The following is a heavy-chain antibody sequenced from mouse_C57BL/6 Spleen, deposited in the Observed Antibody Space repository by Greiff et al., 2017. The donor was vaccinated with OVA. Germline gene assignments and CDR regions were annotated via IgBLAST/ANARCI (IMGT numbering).Heavy chain of an antibody. D-gene: IGHD1-2*01. Sequence: VKLQESGPGLVQPSQSLSITCTVSGFSLTSYGVHWVRQSPGKGLEWLGVIWSGGSTDYNAAFISRLSISKDNSKSQVFFKMNSLQADDTAIYYCASILLRLAMDYWGQGTSVTVSS. CDR2: IWSGGST. CDR3: ASILLRLAMDY. J-gene: IGHJ4*01. CDR1: GFSLTSYG. V-gene: IGHV2-2*01.